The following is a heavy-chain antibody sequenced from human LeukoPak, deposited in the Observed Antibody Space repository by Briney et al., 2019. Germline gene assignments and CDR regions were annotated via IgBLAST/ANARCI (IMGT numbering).Heavy chain of an antibody. V-gene: IGHV4-61*02. D-gene: IGHD2-15*01. CDR1: GGSISSGSYY. CDR2: IYTSGST. J-gene: IGHJ3*02. Sequence: SETLSLTCTVSGGSISSGSYYWSWIRQPAGKGLEWIGRIYTSGSTNYNPSLKSRVTISVDTSKNQFSLKLSSVTAADTAVYYCARVVVAATGGATDAFDIWGQGTTVTVSS. CDR3: ARVVVAATGGATDAFDI.